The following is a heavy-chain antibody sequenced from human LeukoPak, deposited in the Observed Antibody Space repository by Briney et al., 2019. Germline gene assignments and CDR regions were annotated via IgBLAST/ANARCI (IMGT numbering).Heavy chain of an antibody. V-gene: IGHV4-59*01. Sequence: KPSETLSLTCTVSGGSISSYYWSWIRQPPGKGLEWIGYIYYSGSTNYNPSLKSRVTISVDTSKNQFSLKLSSVTAADTAVYYCARVAATDVWFDPWGQGTLVTVSS. D-gene: IGHD2-15*01. CDR2: IYYSGST. J-gene: IGHJ5*02. CDR3: ARVAATDVWFDP. CDR1: GGSISSYY.